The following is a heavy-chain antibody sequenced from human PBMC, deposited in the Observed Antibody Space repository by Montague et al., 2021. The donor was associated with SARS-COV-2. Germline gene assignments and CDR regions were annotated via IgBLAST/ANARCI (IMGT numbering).Heavy chain of an antibody. V-gene: IGHV4-61*02. Sequence: TLSLTCTVSGGSISSGSYYWSWIRPPAGKELEWIRRIYTSGSTNYNPSLKSRVTISVDTSKNPFSLKLGSVTAADTAVYYCARADFWSGYLYFDYWGQGTLVTVSS. J-gene: IGHJ4*02. CDR2: IYTSGST. D-gene: IGHD3-3*01. CDR3: ARADFWSGYLYFDY. CDR1: GGSISSGSYY.